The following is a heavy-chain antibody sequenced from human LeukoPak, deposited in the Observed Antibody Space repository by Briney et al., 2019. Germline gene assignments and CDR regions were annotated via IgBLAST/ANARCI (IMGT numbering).Heavy chain of an antibody. V-gene: IGHV4-59*08. CDR3: ARHTWTAVEENWFDP. J-gene: IGHJ5*02. Sequence: SETLSLTCTVSGGSISSYYWSWIRQPPGKGLEWIGYIYYSGCTNYNPSLKSRVTISVDTSKNQFSLKLSSVTAADTAVYYCARHTWTAVEENWFDPWGQGTLVAVSS. CDR2: IYYSGCT. CDR1: GGSISSYY. D-gene: IGHD6-19*01.